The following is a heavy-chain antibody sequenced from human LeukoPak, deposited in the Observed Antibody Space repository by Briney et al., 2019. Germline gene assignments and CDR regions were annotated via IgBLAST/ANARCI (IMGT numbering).Heavy chain of an antibody. Sequence: ASVKVSCMASGYTFTGYYMHWVRQAPGQGLEWMGWINPNSGGTNYAQKFQGRVTMTRDTSISTAYMELSRLRSDDTAVYYCARGGYSYGLHYYYGMDVWGQGTTVTVSS. J-gene: IGHJ6*02. CDR1: GYTFTGYY. D-gene: IGHD5-18*01. CDR3: ARGGYSYGLHYYYGMDV. V-gene: IGHV1-2*02. CDR2: INPNSGGT.